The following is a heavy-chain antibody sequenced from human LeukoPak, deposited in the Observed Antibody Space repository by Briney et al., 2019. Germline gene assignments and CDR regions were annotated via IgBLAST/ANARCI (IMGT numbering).Heavy chain of an antibody. CDR1: GGTFSSYA. CDR2: IIPIFGTA. D-gene: IGHD2-15*01. CDR3: ASGGKLGYCSGGSCYPRLIPFDY. J-gene: IGHJ4*02. Sequence: GSSVKVSCKASGGTFSSYAISWVRQAPGQGLEWMGGIIPIFGTANYAQKFQGRVTITTDESTSTAYMELSSLRSEDTAVYYCASGGKLGYCSGGSCYPRLIPFDYWGQGTLVTVSS. V-gene: IGHV1-69*05.